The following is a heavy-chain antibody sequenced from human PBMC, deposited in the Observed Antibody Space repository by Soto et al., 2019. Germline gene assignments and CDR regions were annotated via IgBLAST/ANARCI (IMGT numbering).Heavy chain of an antibody. CDR1: GGSMSSSSTYY. CDR3: ARSPRSIAAGGNDY. Sequence: PSETLSLTCTVSGGSMSSSSTYYWGWMRQPPGKGLEWIASFFIGGNTYYNPSVKSRVTISVDTSKNQFSLKVTSVTAAGTAVYYCARSPRSIAAGGNDYWGQGILVTVSS. D-gene: IGHD6-13*01. J-gene: IGHJ4*02. CDR2: FFIGGNT. V-gene: IGHV4-39*07.